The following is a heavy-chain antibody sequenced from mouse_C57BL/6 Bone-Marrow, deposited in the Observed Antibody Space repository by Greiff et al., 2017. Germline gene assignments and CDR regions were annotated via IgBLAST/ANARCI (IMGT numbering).Heavy chain of an antibody. CDR1: GYTFTTYP. CDR2: FHPSNDDT. Sequence: VQLQQSGAELVKPGASVKMSCKASGYTFTTYPIEWMKQTHGKSLEWIGNFHPSNDDTKYNDKFKGKATLTVEKSSSTVYLELSRLTSDDSAVYYCARRITTVVADWYFDVWGTGTTVTVSS. CDR3: ARRITTVVADWYFDV. D-gene: IGHD1-1*01. V-gene: IGHV1-47*01. J-gene: IGHJ1*03.